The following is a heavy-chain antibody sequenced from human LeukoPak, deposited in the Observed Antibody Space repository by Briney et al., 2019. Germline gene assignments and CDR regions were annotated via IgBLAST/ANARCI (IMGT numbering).Heavy chain of an antibody. D-gene: IGHD1-26*01. V-gene: IGHV1-46*01. Sequence: ASVKVSCKASAYTFTSYYTHWVRQAPGQGLERMGVLNPNGGSTTYAQKFQGRVTMTRDRSTSTAYMEVSSLRSEDTAVYYCARDPSGSWQWFDYWGQGTLVTASS. CDR3: ARDPSGSWQWFDY. J-gene: IGHJ4*02. CDR2: LNPNGGST. CDR1: AYTFTSYY.